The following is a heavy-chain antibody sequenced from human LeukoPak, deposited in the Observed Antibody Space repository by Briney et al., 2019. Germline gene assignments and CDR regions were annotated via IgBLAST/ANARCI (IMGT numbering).Heavy chain of an antibody. CDR1: GYTFTSYG. CDR2: ISACNGNT. D-gene: IGHD5-18*01. Sequence: ASVKISCKASGYTFTSYGISWVRQAPGQGLEWMGWISACNGNTNYAQKLQGRVTMTTDTSTSTAYMELRSLRSDDTAVYYCARDRIQLWLTGPLYYYGMDVWGQGTTVTVSS. J-gene: IGHJ6*02. V-gene: IGHV1-18*01. CDR3: ARDRIQLWLTGPLYYYGMDV.